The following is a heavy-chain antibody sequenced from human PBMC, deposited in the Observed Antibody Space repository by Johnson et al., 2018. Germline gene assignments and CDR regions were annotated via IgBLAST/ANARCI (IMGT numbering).Heavy chain of an antibody. CDR3: TRLIV. V-gene: IGHV3-73*02. CDR1: GFTFSGSA. J-gene: IGHJ6*02. CDR2: IRSKANNYAT. Sequence: VQLRESGGGLVQPGGSLKLSCAASGFTFSGSALHWVRQASGKGLEWVGRIRSKANNYATAYAASVKGRFTISRDDSKNTAYLQMNSLKTEDTAVYYCTRLIVWGQGTTVTVSS.